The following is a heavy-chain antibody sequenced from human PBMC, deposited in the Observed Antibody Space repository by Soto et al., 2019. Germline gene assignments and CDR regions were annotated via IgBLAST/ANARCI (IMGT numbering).Heavy chain of an antibody. CDR1: RYTFTSYD. CDR2: IKTDSGDT. Sequence: QVLLVQSGAEVKRPGASVRVSCKASRYTFTSYDIFWVRQSPGQGLEWMGWIKTDSGDTHYAQKFHGRVTMTRDTSISTAYMELNNLVSDDMAVYYCARRSSTYLNEVIYDPWGQGTLVTVSS. D-gene: IGHD2-2*01. V-gene: IGHV1-2*02. CDR3: ARRSSTYLNEVIYDP. J-gene: IGHJ5*02.